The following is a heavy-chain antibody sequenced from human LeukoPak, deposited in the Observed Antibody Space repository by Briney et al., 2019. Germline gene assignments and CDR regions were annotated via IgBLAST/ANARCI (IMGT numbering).Heavy chain of an antibody. CDR3: ARAFHDVTQIDY. Sequence: ASVKVSCKASGYTFTSYAMHWVRQAPGQRLEWMGWINAGNGNTKYSQKFQSRVTITRDTSASTAYMELSSLRSEDTAVYYCARAFHDVTQIDYWGQGTLVTVSS. V-gene: IGHV1-3*01. D-gene: IGHD4-11*01. CDR2: INAGNGNT. CDR1: GYTFTSYA. J-gene: IGHJ4*02.